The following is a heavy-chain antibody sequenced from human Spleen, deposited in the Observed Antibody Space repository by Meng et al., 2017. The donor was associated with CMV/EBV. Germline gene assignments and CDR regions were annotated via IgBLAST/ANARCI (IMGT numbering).Heavy chain of an antibody. J-gene: IGHJ4*02. CDR2: IYYIGNT. D-gene: IGHD2-2*01. V-gene: IGHV4-31*02. CDR1: YY. Sequence: YYLSCSRQHPGKGLEWIGYIYYIGNTHYNPSLKSRVTISIDTSNNQLSLKLSSVTAADTAVYYCARENGLPAAIFRGRGSGYYFEYWGQGTLVTVSS. CDR3: ARENGLPAAIFRGRGSGYYFEY.